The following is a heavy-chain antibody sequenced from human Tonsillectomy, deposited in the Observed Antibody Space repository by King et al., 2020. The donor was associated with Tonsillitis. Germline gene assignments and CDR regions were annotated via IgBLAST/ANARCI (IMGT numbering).Heavy chain of an antibody. CDR1: GYSFTNYW. D-gene: IGHD3-10*01. Sequence: QLVQSGAEVKKPGESLKISCKGSGYSFTNYWIGWVRQMPGKGLEWMGIIYPDDSDTKYSPSFQGQVTISTDKSTSNAYLQWSSLKASDSAMYYCARLAPYGSGSYYIPFDSWGQGTLVTVSS. CDR2: IYPDDSDT. J-gene: IGHJ4*02. V-gene: IGHV5-51*01. CDR3: ARLAPYGSGSYYIPFDS.